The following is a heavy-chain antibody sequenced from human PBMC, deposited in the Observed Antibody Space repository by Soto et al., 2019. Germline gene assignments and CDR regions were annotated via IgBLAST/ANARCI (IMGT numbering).Heavy chain of an antibody. CDR2: ISGSGGST. V-gene: IGHV3-23*01. D-gene: IGHD6-13*01. CDR1: GFTFSSYA. CDR3: AKARAAGTWSYYGMDV. J-gene: IGHJ6*02. Sequence: VGSLRLSCAASGFTFSSYAMSWVRPAPGKGLEWVSAISGSGGSTYYADSVKGRFTISRDNSKNTLYLQMNSLRAEDTAVYYCAKARAAGTWSYYGMDVWGQGTTVTVSS.